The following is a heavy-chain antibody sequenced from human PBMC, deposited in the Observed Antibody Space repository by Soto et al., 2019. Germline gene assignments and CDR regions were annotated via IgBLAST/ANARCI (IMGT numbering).Heavy chain of an antibody. CDR1: GFSLRDYAVG. V-gene: IGHV2-5*01. CDR3: AHGSGWLFDY. Sequence: QITLKESGPTLVKPTQTLTLTCTFSGFSLRDYAVGVGWIRQPPGKALEWLSFIYWNDNEYYSPSLRSWLTISKDTSKNQVVLTMTNIDPVDTATYYCAHGSGWLFDYWGQGTLVTVSS. CDR2: IYWNDNE. J-gene: IGHJ4*02. D-gene: IGHD6-19*01.